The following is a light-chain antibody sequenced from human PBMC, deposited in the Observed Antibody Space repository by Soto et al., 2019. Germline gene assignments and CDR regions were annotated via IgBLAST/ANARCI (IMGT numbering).Light chain of an antibody. CDR3: QQLNSYPL. CDR1: QGISSY. Sequence: DIQLTQSPSFLSASVGDRVTITCRASQGISSYLAWYQQKPGKAPKLLIYAASTLQSGVPSRFSVSRSGTEFTLTISSLQPEDFATYYCQQLNSYPLFGPGTKVDIK. V-gene: IGKV1-9*01. CDR2: AAS. J-gene: IGKJ3*01.